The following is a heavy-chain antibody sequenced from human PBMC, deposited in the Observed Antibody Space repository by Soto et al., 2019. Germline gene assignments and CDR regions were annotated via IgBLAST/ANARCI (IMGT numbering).Heavy chain of an antibody. CDR2: LSGSGGIT. J-gene: IGHJ4*02. CDR1: GFTFSNYA. CDR3: AIRLGYCSGGACSN. D-gene: IGHD2-15*01. Sequence: EVQLLESGGGLVQPGGSLRLSCAASGFTFSNYAMSWVRQAPGKGLEWVSGLSGSGGITYYADSMRGRFTVSRDNSKNTLYLQMNSLRAEDTAVYYCAIRLGYCSGGACSNLGQGTLVTVSS. V-gene: IGHV3-23*01.